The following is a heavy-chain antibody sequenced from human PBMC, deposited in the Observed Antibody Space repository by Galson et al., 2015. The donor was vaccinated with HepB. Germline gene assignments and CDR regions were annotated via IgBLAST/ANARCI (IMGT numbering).Heavy chain of an antibody. D-gene: IGHD3-3*01. V-gene: IGHV3-23*01. CDR2: ISGSGANT. CDR3: TKGPMEWGTIYMDV. CDR1: GFTFSDYV. J-gene: IGHJ6*04. Sequence: SLRLSCAASGFTFSDYVMTWVRQAPGKGLEWVSSISGSGANTKYADSVEGRFTISRDNSRNTLYLQMNSLRADDTAVYYCTKGPMEWGTIYMDVCGKGTAVTVSS.